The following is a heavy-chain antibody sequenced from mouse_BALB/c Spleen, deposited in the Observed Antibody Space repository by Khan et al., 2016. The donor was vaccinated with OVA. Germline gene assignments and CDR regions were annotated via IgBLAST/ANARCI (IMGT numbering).Heavy chain of an antibody. Sequence: VQLQQSGPDLVKPGASVKISCKASAYSFTGYFMHWVKQSHGESLEWIGRFNPKNGGSSYNQKFKDRAILTVDKSSNTAYMALRSLTSEDSAVYYCANDYEDWGQGTLVTVSA. D-gene: IGHD2-4*01. CDR3: ANDYED. CDR1: AYSFTGYF. V-gene: IGHV1-31*01. J-gene: IGHJ3*01. CDR2: FNPKNGGS.